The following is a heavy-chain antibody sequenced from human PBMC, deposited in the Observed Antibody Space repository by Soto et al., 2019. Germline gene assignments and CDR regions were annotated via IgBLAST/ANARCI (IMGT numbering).Heavy chain of an antibody. CDR2: IKSKTDGGTT. J-gene: IGHJ6*02. V-gene: IGHV3-15*07. CDR1: GFTFSNAW. CDR3: TTDTTFLEWLLKPYYYYYGMDV. Sequence: GGSLRLSCAASGFTFSNAWMNWVRQAPGKGLEWVGRIKSKTDGGTTDYAAPVKGRFTISRDDSKNTLYLQMNSLKTEDTAVYYCTTDTTFLEWLLKPYYYYYGMDVWGQGTTVTVSS. D-gene: IGHD3-3*01.